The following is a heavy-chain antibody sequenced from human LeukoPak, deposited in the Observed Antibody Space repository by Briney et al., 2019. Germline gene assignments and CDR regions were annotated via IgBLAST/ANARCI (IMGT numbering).Heavy chain of an antibody. J-gene: IGHJ4*02. D-gene: IGHD5-18*01. CDR1: GGSFSGYY. CDR2: INHSGST. Sequence: SETLSLTCAVYGGSFSGYYWSWIRQPPGKGLEWIGEINHSGSTNYNPSLKSRVTISVDTSKNQFSLKLSSVTAADTAVYYCASGGYNYGPTDYWGQGTLVTVSS. V-gene: IGHV4-34*01. CDR3: ASGGYNYGPTDY.